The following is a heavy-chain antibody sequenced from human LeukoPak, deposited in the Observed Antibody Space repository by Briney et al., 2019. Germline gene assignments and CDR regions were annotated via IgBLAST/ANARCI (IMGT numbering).Heavy chain of an antibody. V-gene: IGHV1-46*01. Sequence: ASVKVSCKASGYTLTSYYMHWVRQAPGQGLEWMGIINPSGGSTSYAQKFQGRVTMTRDMSTSTVYMELSSLRSEDTAVYYCARDLGYCSGGSCTSDYWGQGTLVTVSS. J-gene: IGHJ4*02. CDR3: ARDLGYCSGGSCTSDY. CDR2: INPSGGST. D-gene: IGHD2-15*01. CDR1: GYTLTSYY.